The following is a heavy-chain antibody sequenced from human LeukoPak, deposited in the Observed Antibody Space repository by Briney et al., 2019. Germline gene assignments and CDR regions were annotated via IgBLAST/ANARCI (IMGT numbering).Heavy chain of an antibody. CDR2: IKQDGSEK. Sequence: GGSLRLSCAASGFTFSSYWMSWVRQAPGKGLEWVANIKQDGSEKYYVDSVKGRFTVSRDNAKNSLYLQMNSLRAEDTAVYYCARDQYCGSSTRHPGRVYWGQGTLVTVSS. V-gene: IGHV3-7*05. J-gene: IGHJ4*02. CDR3: ARDQYCGSSTRHPGRVY. CDR1: GFTFSSYW. D-gene: IGHD2-2*01.